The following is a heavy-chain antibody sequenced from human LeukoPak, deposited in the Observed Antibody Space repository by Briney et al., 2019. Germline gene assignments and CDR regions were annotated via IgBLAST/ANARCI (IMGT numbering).Heavy chain of an antibody. J-gene: IGHJ4*02. Sequence: PSETLSLTCAVYGVSFSGYYWSWLRQPPGGGVEWIGEINHSGSHNYNQSLKSRVTISVDTSKNQYSLKLSSVTAADPAVYYCARHYGDPGPLDYWGQGTLVTVSS. D-gene: IGHD4-17*01. CDR3: ARHYGDPGPLDY. CDR1: GVSFSGYY. CDR2: INHSGSH. V-gene: IGHV4-34*01.